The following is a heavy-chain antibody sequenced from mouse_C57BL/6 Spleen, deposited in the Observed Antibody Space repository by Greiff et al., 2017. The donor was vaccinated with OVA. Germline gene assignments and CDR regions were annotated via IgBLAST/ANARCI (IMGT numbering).Heavy chain of an antibody. D-gene: IGHD2-5*01. CDR3: TSYSNGYFDV. V-gene: IGHV14-4*01. Sequence: EVQLQQSGAELVRPGASVKLSCTASGFNIKDDYMHRVKQRPEQGLEWIGWIDPENGDTEYASKFQGKATKTADTSYNTAYLQLRSLTSEDTAVYYCTSYSNGYFDVWGTGTTVTVSS. CDR1: GFNIKDDY. J-gene: IGHJ1*03. CDR2: IDPENGDT.